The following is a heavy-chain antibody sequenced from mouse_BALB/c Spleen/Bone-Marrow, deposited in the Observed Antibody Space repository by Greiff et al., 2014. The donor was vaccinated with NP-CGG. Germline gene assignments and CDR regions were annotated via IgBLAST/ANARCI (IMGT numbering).Heavy chain of an antibody. CDR1: GFTFNTYA. CDR2: IRSKSNNYAT. V-gene: IGHV10-1*02. Sequence: EVMLVESGGGLVQPKGSLKLSCAASGFTFNTYAMNWVRQAPGKGLEWVARIRSKSNNYATYYADSVKDRFTISRDGSQSMLYLQMNNLKTEDTAMYYCVRQNYDYAWFAYWGQGTLVTVSA. CDR3: VRQNYDYAWFAY. J-gene: IGHJ3*01. D-gene: IGHD2-4*01.